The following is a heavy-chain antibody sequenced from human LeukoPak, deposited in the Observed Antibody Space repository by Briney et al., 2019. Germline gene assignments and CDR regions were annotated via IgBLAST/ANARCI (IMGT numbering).Heavy chain of an antibody. CDR1: GGSFSGYY. CDR2: INHSGST. CDR3: PFGSSGYYYFDY. J-gene: IGHJ4*02. Sequence: SETLSLTCAVYGGSFSGYYWSWIRQPPGKGLEWIGEINHSGSTNYNPSLKSRVTISVDTSKNQFSLKLSSVTAADTAVYYCPFGSSGYYYFDYWGQGTLVTVSS. V-gene: IGHV4-34*01. D-gene: IGHD3-22*01.